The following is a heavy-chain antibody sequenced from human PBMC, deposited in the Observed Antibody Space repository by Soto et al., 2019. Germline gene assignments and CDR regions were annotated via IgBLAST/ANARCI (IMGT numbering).Heavy chain of an antibody. J-gene: IGHJ2*01. D-gene: IGHD3-10*02. Sequence: KSLEWVSAIGTAGDTYYPGSVKGRFTISRENAKNSLYLQMNSLRAEDTAVYYCEIFFFQAEDGIRDVRSVSAFLLNRSSDL. V-gene: IGHV3-13*01. CDR3: EIFFFQAEDGIRDVRSVSAFLLNRSSDL. CDR2: IGTAGDT.